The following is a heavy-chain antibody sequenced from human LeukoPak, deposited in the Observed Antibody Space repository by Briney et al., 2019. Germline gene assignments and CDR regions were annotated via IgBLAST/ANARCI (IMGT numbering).Heavy chain of an antibody. CDR3: TTAPQYSGSYYFDY. D-gene: IGHD1-26*01. CDR1: GFTFSNAW. V-gene: IGHV3-15*01. J-gene: IGHJ4*02. Sequence: GGSLRLSCAASGFTFSNAWMSWVRQAPGKGLEWVGRIKSKTDGGTTDYAAPVKGRFTISRDDSKNTLYLQMNSLKTEDTAVYYCTTAPQYSGSYYFDYWGQGTLVTVSS. CDR2: IKSKTDGGTT.